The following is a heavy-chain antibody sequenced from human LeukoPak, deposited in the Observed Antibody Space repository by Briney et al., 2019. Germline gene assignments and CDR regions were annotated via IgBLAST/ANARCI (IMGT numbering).Heavy chain of an antibody. CDR3: ARVEEYYYDSSGYYHYFDY. D-gene: IGHD3-22*01. CDR1: GGSISSSSYY. CDR2: IYYSGST. J-gene: IGHJ4*02. V-gene: IGHV4-39*07. Sequence: PSETLSLTCTVSGGSISSSSYYWGWIRQPPGKGLEWIGSIYYSGSTYYNPSLKSRVTISVDTSKNQFSLKLSSVTAADTAVYYCARVEEYYYDSSGYYHYFDYWGQGTLVTVSS.